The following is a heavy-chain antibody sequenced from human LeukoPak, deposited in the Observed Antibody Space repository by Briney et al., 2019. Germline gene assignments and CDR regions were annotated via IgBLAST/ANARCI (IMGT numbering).Heavy chain of an antibody. V-gene: IGHV4-4*07. CDR2: IYTSGST. Sequence: SETLSLTCTVSGGSISSYYWSWIRQPAGKGLEWIGRIYTSGSTNYTPSLKSRVTMSVDTSKNQFSLKLSSVTAADTAVYYCARDLVGATGMNAFDIWGQGTMVTVSS. D-gene: IGHD1-26*01. CDR1: GGSISSYY. J-gene: IGHJ3*02. CDR3: ARDLVGATGMNAFDI.